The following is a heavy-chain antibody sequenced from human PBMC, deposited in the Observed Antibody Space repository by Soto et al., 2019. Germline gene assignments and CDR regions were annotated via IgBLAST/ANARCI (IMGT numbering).Heavy chain of an antibody. D-gene: IGHD4-17*01. Sequence: QVQLQESGPGLVKPSETLSLTCSVSGGSISSYYWTWIRQPPGNRLERIGYIDYSARTTYNPSLKSRVTISVDTSKNQFSLKLNSVTAADTAVYYCAREVKYGDYYYYYMDVWGKGTTVTVSS. CDR3: AREVKYGDYYYYYMDV. J-gene: IGHJ6*03. V-gene: IGHV4-59*01. CDR2: IDYSART. CDR1: GGSISSYY.